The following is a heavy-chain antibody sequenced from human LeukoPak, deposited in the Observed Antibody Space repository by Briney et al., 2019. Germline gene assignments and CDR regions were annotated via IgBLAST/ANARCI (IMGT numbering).Heavy chain of an antibody. CDR3: TRDSHGGVDY. CDR1: GFTFSPAW. CDR2: SNGDGTDT. V-gene: IGHV3-74*01. J-gene: IGHJ4*02. Sequence: GGSLRLSCAASGFTFSPAWMHRVRQAPGMGLEWVSRSNGDGTDTIYADSVKGRFTISRDNAKNTLYLQMNSLRAEDTAVYYCTRDSHGGVDYWGQGTLVTVSS. D-gene: IGHD3-10*01.